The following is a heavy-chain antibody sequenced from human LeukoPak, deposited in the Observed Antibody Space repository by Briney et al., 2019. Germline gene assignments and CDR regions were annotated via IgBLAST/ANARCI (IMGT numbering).Heavy chain of an antibody. CDR1: GGSFSGYY. CDR2: IYYSGST. J-gene: IGHJ6*03. V-gene: IGHV4-59*01. D-gene: IGHD3-22*01. CDR3: ARDASYYYDSSGYYYYYYMDV. Sequence: SETLSLTCAVYGGSFSGYYWSWIRQPPGKGLEWIGYIYYSGSTNYNPSLKSRVTISVDTSKNQFSLKLSSVTAADTAVYYCARDASYYYDSSGYYYYYYMDVWGKGTTVTVSS.